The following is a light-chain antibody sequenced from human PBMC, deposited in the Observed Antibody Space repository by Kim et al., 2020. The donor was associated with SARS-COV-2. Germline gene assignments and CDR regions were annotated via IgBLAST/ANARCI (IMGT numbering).Light chain of an antibody. CDR3: QVWDRDSGYLV. J-gene: IGLJ2*01. CDR2: YDS. V-gene: IGLV3-21*03. CDR1: NVGIKT. Sequence: PGTEAANTCAGSNVGIKTGHWDQQKAGKGTAVVVHYDSGQPSGSPEGFSGSNSEDAATLAINRVETGDEADYFCQVWDRDSGYLVFGGGTQLTVL.